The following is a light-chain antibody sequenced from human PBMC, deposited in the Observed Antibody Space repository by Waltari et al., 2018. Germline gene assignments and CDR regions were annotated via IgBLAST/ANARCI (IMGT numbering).Light chain of an antibody. CDR2: SAS. J-gene: IGKJ4*01. V-gene: IGKV1-39*01. Sequence: IQMTQSPSSLSASVGDRVTLPCRASQNIKSYVNWYQQHPGKAPKVLIYSASTLQSGVSSRFRGRGAGTEFTLTISSLQPEDFATYYCQQSHSAPLTFGGGTRVDFK. CDR1: QNIKSY. CDR3: QQSHSAPLT.